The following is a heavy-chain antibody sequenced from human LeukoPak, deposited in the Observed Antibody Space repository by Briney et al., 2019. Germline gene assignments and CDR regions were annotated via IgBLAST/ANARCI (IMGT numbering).Heavy chain of an antibody. Sequence: PSETLSLTCTVSGGSIGYYYWSWIRQPPGKGLEWIGYIRYSGSANYNPSLRSRVTISIDTSKNQFSLKLSSVTAADTAVYHCARLVYDSRGYYFDYWGQGTLVTVSS. D-gene: IGHD3-22*01. J-gene: IGHJ4*02. V-gene: IGHV4-59*08. CDR3: ARLVYDSRGYYFDY. CDR1: GGSIGYYY. CDR2: IRYSGSA.